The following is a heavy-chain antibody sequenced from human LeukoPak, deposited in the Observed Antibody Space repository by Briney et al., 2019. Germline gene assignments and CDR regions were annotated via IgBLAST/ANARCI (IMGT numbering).Heavy chain of an antibody. Sequence: GESLRLSCAASGFTFSSYWMSWVRQAPGKGLEWVANIKQDGSEKYYVDSVKGRFTISRDNAKNSLYLQMNSLRAEDTAVYYCASFPPNLGYDFWSGYFRRDAFDIWGQGTMVTVSS. D-gene: IGHD3-3*01. CDR1: GFTFSSYW. V-gene: IGHV3-7*01. CDR2: IKQDGSEK. CDR3: ASFPPNLGYDFWSGYFRRDAFDI. J-gene: IGHJ3*02.